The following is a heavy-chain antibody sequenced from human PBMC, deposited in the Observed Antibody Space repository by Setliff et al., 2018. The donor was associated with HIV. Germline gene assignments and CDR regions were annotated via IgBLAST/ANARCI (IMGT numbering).Heavy chain of an antibody. V-gene: IGHV3-7*03. D-gene: IGHD5-12*01. J-gene: IGHJ3*02. CDR1: GFTFTTCW. CDR2: INQDGTEK. CDR3: ARTWGYSGYDSSDAFDI. Sequence: PGGSLRLSCTSSGFTFTTCWMSWVRQAPGKGLEWVANINQDGTEKYYVDSVKGRFTISRDNAKGSLHLQMNSLRAEDSAVYYCARTWGYSGYDSSDAFDIWGQGTLVTVSS.